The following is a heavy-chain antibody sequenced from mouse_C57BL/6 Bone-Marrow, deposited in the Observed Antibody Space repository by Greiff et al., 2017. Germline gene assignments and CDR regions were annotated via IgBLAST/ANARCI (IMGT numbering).Heavy chain of an antibody. D-gene: IGHD2-1*01. J-gene: IGHJ4*01. CDR1: GFTFTDYY. Sequence: EVKLMESGGGLVQPGGSLSLSCAASGFTFTDYYMSWVRQPPGKALEWLGFIRNKANGYTTDYSASVKGRFTISRDNSQSILYLQMNALRAEESATYYCARYAMVTLYYYAMDYWGQGTSVTVSS. CDR3: ARYAMVTLYYYAMDY. V-gene: IGHV7-3*01. CDR2: IRNKANGYTT.